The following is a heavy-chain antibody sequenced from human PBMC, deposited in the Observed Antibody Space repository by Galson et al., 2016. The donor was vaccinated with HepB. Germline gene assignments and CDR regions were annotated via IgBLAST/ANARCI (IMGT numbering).Heavy chain of an antibody. D-gene: IGHD3-3*01. CDR2: INHSGGT. Sequence: LTCTVHGGSLGGCYWSWIRQPPGKGLEWIGEINHSGGTSYNPSLKGRVTISIDTSKNQFSLKVSSVTAADTAVYFCARDLWSGGPEGYWGQGTLVSVSS. CDR1: GGSLGGCY. J-gene: IGHJ4*02. V-gene: IGHV4-34*01. CDR3: ARDLWSGGPEGY.